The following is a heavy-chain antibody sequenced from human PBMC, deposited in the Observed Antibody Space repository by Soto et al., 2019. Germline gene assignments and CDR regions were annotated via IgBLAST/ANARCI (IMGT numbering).Heavy chain of an antibody. J-gene: IGHJ4*02. CDR1: GYSFTSYS. CDR2: ISSSSSYI. CDR3: ARDDDDFWSGYYNSHFDY. V-gene: IGHV3-21*01. D-gene: IGHD3-3*01. Sequence: GESLKISCKGSGYSFTSYSMNWVRQAPGKGLEWVSSISSSSSYIYYADSVKGRFTISRDNAKNSLYLQMNSLRAEDTAVYYCARDDDDFWSGYYNSHFDYWGQGTLVTVSS.